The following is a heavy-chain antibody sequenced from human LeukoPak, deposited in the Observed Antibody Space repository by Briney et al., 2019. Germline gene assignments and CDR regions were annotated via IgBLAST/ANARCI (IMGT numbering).Heavy chain of an antibody. D-gene: IGHD4-11*01. CDR2: IIPILGIA. V-gene: IGHV1-69*04. CDR3: ARIPQADYSNYNGPFAP. J-gene: IGHJ5*02. CDR1: GGTFTGYA. Sequence: AASVKVSCKASGGTFTGYAISCVPQAPGHGRGWMGRIIPILGIANYAQKFQGRVTITADKSTSTAYMELSSLRSEDTAVYYCARIPQADYSNYNGPFAPWGQGTLVTVSS.